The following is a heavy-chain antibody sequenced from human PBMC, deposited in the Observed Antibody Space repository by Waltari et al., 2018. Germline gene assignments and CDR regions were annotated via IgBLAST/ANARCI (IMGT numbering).Heavy chain of an antibody. V-gene: IGHV3-21*01. J-gene: IGHJ4*02. CDR2: ISSSSTYI. CDR1: GFTFSSYS. Sequence: EVQLVESGGGLVKPGGSLRLSCAASGFTFSSYSLHWVRQAPGKGLEWVSSISSSSTYIYYADSVKGRFTISRDKAKNALCLQMNSLRAEDTALYYCARVICSGGSCYSGLDYWGQGTLVTVSS. D-gene: IGHD2-15*01. CDR3: ARVICSGGSCYSGLDY.